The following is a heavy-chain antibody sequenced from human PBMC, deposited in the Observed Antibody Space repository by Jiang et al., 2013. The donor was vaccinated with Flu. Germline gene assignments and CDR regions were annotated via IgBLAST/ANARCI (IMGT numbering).Heavy chain of an antibody. D-gene: IGHD1-26*01. Sequence: GPGLVKPSQTLSLTCTVSGGSISSGSYYWSWIRQPAGKGLEWIGRIYTSGSTNYNPSLKSRVTISVDTSKNQFSLKLSSVTAADTAVYYCARDAALSGSYDYYYGMDVWGQGTTVTVSS. CDR1: GGSISSGSYY. CDR3: ARDAALSGSYDYYYGMDV. J-gene: IGHJ6*02. CDR2: IYTSGST. V-gene: IGHV4-61*02.